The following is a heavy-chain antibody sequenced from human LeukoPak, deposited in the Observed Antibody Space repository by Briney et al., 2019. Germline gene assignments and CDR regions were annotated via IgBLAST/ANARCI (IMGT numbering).Heavy chain of an antibody. CDR2: IYPGDSDT. J-gene: IGHJ5*02. CDR3: ARAGGFRQWLVHNWFDP. Sequence: GESLKISCKGSGYSFTSYWIGWVRQMPGKGLEWMGIIYPGDSDTRYSPSFQGQVTISADKSISTAYLQWSSLKATDTAMYDCARAGGFRQWLVHNWFDPWGQGTLVTVSS. CDR1: GYSFTSYW. D-gene: IGHD6-19*01. V-gene: IGHV5-51*01.